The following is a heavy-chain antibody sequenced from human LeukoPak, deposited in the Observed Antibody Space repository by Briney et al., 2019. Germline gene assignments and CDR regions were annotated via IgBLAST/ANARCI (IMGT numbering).Heavy chain of an antibody. CDR1: GGSISGYY. J-gene: IGHJ4*02. CDR3: ARTYNSALDY. CDR2: IYYSGST. Sequence: SETLSLTCTVSGGSISGYYWSWIRQPPGEGLEWIGYIYYSGSTNYNPSLKSRVTISVDTSKNQFSLKVRSVTAADTAVYYCARTYNSALDYWGQGTLVTVSS. D-gene: IGHD6-19*01. V-gene: IGHV4-59*01.